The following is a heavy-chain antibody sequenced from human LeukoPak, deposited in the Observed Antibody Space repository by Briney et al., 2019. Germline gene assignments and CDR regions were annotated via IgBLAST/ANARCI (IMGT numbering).Heavy chain of an antibody. CDR2: IYYSGST. V-gene: IGHV4-39*07. D-gene: IGHD1-26*01. CDR3: ASGSYSHNGPVPY. J-gene: IGHJ4*02. CDR1: GGSISSSSYY. Sequence: ASETLSLTCTVSGGSISSSSYYWGWIRQPPGKGLEWIGSIYYSGSTYYNPSLKSRVTISVDTSKNQFSLKLSSVTAADTAVYYCASGSYSHNGPVPYWGQGTLVTVSS.